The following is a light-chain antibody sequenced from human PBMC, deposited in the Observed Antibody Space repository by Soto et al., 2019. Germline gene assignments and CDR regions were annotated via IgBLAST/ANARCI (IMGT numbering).Light chain of an antibody. CDR1: QSVRNN. CDR2: TAS. J-gene: IGKJ5*01. Sequence: IHRRQSQSSLSGSVGDRFTITCRASQSVRNNVNWYQQKPGKAPKLLISTASSLRSGVPSRFSGSGSGTDFTLTISRLEPEDFAVYYCQQYGSSPITFGQGTRLEI. V-gene: IGKV1-39*01. CDR3: QQYGSSPIT.